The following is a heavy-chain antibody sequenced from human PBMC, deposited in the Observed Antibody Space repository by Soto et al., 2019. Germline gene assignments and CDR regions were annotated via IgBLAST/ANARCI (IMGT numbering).Heavy chain of an antibody. CDR1: GGSISSSSYY. CDR2: IYYSGST. D-gene: IGHD6-19*01. CDR3: ARHGRGSGWTEEFDY. Sequence: SETLSLTCTVSGGSISSSSYYWGWIRQPPGKGLEGIGSIYYSGSTFYNPSLKSRVTISVDTSKNQFSLKLSSVTAADTAVYYCARHGRGSGWTEEFDYWGQGTLVTVSS. J-gene: IGHJ4*02. V-gene: IGHV4-39*01.